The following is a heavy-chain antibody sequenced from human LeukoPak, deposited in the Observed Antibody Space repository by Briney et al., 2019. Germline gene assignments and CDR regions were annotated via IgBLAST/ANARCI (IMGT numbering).Heavy chain of an antibody. CDR2: IHTSTGNP. D-gene: IGHD1-26*01. V-gene: IGHV7-4-1*02. J-gene: IGHJ3*01. CDR1: GYGFTDYA. CDR3: ARTRGSFPPGFDL. Sequence: EASVKVSCKASGYGFTDYAMNWLRQAPGQGLEWMGWIHTSTGNPTYAQGFIGRFVFSLDTSVSTAYLQISSLKAEDSAVYYCARTRGSFPPGFDLWGQGTMVTVSS.